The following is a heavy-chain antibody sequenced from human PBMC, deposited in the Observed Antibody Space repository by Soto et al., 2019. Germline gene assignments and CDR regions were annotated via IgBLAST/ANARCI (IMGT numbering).Heavy chain of an antibody. D-gene: IGHD3-22*01. Sequence: SETLSLTCTVSGGSISSSSYYWGWIRQPPGKGLEWIGSIYYSGSTYYNPSLKSRVTISVDTSKNQFSLKLSSVTAADTAVYYCAEYYYDSSGYYPFPYYYYYGMDVWGQGTTVTVSS. CDR1: GGSISSSSYY. CDR3: AEYYYDSSGYYPFPYYYYYGMDV. V-gene: IGHV4-39*01. J-gene: IGHJ6*02. CDR2: IYYSGST.